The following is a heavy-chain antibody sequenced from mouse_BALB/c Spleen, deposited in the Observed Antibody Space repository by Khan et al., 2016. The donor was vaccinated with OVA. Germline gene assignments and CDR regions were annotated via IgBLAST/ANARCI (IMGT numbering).Heavy chain of an antibody. CDR1: GYSITSDYA. D-gene: IGHD2-10*02. V-gene: IGHV3-2*02. J-gene: IGHJ2*01. Sequence: EVALVESGPGLVKPSQSLSLTCTVTGYSITSDYAWNWIRQFPGNKLEWMGYISYSGNTKYNPSLKSRISITRDTSKNQFFLQLNSVTIEDTATYYWARMYGGDYEYWGEGTTLKVSS. CDR2: ISYSGNT. CDR3: ARMYGGDYEY.